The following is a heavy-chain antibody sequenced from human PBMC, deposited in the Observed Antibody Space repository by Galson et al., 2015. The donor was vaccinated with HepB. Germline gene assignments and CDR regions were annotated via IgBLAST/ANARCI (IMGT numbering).Heavy chain of an antibody. Sequence: SVKVSCKASGGTFSSYAMSWVRQAPGQGLEWMGGIIFILGTANYAQNFQGRVTITADESTSTAYMELRSLRSEDTAVYYCAREGRRREDMVTYSGLYHYMDVWGKGTTVTVSS. CDR3: AREGRRREDMVTYSGLYHYMDV. D-gene: IGHD2-21*02. J-gene: IGHJ6*03. CDR2: IIFILGTA. CDR1: GGTFSSYA. V-gene: IGHV1-69*13.